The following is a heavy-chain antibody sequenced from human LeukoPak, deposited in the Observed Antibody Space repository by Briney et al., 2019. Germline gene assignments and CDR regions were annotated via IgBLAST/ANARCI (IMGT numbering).Heavy chain of an antibody. CDR3: ARVGAAAPRIYWYFDL. CDR1: GGSISSGSYY. J-gene: IGHJ2*01. Sequence: SQTLSLTCTVSGGSISSGSYYWSWIRQPAGKGLEWIGRIYTSGSTNYNPSLKSRVTISVDTSKNQFSLKLSSVTAADTAVYYCARVGAAAPRIYWYFDLWGRGTLVTVSS. V-gene: IGHV4-61*02. D-gene: IGHD6-13*01. CDR2: IYTSGST.